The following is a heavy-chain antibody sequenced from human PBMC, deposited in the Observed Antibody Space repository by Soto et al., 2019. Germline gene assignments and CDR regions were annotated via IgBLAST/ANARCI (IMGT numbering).Heavy chain of an antibody. V-gene: IGHV4-59*01. CDR2: IYYGGST. Sequence: SETLSLTCPVSGGSIITYYWSWVRQPPGQGLEWIGYIYYGGSTNRNPSLNSRVTFSVDTSKNQISLRLSSVTAADTAVYYCARSGNSNGLVFDYWGRGTLVTVSS. D-gene: IGHD5-18*01. J-gene: IGHJ4*02. CDR1: GGSIITYY. CDR3: ARSGNSNGLVFDY.